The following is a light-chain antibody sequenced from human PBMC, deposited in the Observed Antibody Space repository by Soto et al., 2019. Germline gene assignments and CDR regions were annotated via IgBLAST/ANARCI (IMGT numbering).Light chain of an antibody. V-gene: IGKV3-20*01. CDR3: QRYGSVPLIT. CDR1: QSVSSSS. J-gene: IGKJ5*01. Sequence: EAGLRMSACTVSLTPGERAALSCRAIQSVSSSSSAWYQQRPGQAPRLLIYGTSSRATGIPDRFSGSGSGTDFTLTISRLEPEDFAVYFCQRYGSVPLITVGHGTRLAI. CDR2: GTS.